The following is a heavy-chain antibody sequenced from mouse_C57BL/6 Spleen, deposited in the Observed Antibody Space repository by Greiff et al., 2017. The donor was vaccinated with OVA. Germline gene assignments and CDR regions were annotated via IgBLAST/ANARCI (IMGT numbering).Heavy chain of an antibody. V-gene: IGHV2-9-1*01. J-gene: IGHJ1*03. Sequence: QVQLQQSGPGLVAPSQSLSITCTVSGFSLTSYAISWVRQPPGKGLEWLGVIWTGGGTNYNSALKSRLSISKDNSKSQVFLKMNSLQTDDTARYYCARKHYGSSYVYWYFDVWGTGTTVTVSS. CDR2: IWTGGGT. CDR1: GFSLTSYA. D-gene: IGHD1-1*01. CDR3: ARKHYGSSYVYWYFDV.